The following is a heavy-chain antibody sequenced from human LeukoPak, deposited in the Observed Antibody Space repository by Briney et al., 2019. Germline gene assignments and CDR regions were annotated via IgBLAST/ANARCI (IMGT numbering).Heavy chain of an antibody. CDR1: GFDLSTYE. V-gene: IGHV3-48*03. D-gene: IGHD2-8*02. J-gene: IGHJ5*02. CDR2: ITISGHTK. CDR3: AREKTSSGTGWLDP. Sequence: GGSLRLSCAASGFDLSTYEMYWVRQAPGKGLEWIAHITISGHTKNYADSVKGRFTISRDNVKNSVYLQMNSLRVEDTAIYYCAREKTSSGTGWLDPWGQGTLVTVSS.